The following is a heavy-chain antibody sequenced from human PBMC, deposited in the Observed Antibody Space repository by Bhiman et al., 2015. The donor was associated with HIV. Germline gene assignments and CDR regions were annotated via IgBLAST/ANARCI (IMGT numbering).Heavy chain of an antibody. CDR2: ISSSSSYI. D-gene: IGHD6-13*01. CDR3: AREFTGYSSSNFDY. J-gene: IGHJ4*02. V-gene: IGHV3-21*01. Sequence: EVQLVESGGGLVQPGGSLRLSCAASGFTFSLYWMTWVRQAPGKGLEWVSSISSSSSYIYYADSVKGRFTISRDNAKNSLYLQMNSLGAEDTAVYYCAREFTGYSSSNFDYWGQGTLVTVSS. CDR1: GFTFSLYW.